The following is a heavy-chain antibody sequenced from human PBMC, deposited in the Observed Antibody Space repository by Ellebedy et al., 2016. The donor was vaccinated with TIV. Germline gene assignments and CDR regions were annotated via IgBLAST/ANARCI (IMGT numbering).Heavy chain of an antibody. D-gene: IGHD2-8*01. CDR1: GFTFDDYA. V-gene: IGHV3-9*01. CDR2: ISSNSVYI. J-gene: IGHJ4*02. CDR3: VKTTGYCANGVCYKSFDY. Sequence: SLKISCVVSGFTFDDYAMHWVRQTPGKGLEWVSGISSNSVYIAYGDSVKGRFTISRDNAKSSLYLQMDSLRPEDTAFYYCVKTTGYCANGVCYKSFDYWGQGILVTVSS.